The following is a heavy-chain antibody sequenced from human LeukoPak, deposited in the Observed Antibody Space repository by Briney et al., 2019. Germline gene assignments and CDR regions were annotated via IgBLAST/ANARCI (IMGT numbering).Heavy chain of an antibody. CDR1: GGSISSGGYY. CDR3: ATCRDEFGDYGFTS. J-gene: IGHJ4*02. V-gene: IGHV4-61*08. Sequence: SQTLSLTCTVSGGSISSGGYYWSWIRQHPGKGLEWIGYIYDSGSTKYNPSLKSRVTFSVDTSKNLFSLKLTSLTAADTAVYYCATCRDEFGDYGFTSWGQGTLVTVSS. D-gene: IGHD4-17*01. CDR2: IYDSGST.